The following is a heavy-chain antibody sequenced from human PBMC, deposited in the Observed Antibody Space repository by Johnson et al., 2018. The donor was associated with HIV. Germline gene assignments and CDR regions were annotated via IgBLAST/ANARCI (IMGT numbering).Heavy chain of an antibody. CDR3: AKVDCGGDTCAGFDPFNL. CDR2: ISYDGSNK. V-gene: IGHV3-30*18. Sequence: QVQLVESGGGLVQPGGSLRLSCAASGFTFSSYGMHWVRQAPGQGLEGVAVISYDGSNKYYADSVKGRFHISRDNAKNTVDLQMNSLRVEDTAVYYCAKVDCGGDTCAGFDPFNLWGQGTLVTVSS. CDR1: GFTFSSYG. D-gene: IGHD2-21*01. J-gene: IGHJ3*01.